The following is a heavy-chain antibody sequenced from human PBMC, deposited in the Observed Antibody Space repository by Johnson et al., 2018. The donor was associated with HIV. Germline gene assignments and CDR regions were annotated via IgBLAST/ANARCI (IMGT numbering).Heavy chain of an antibody. CDR3: ARVRDGRENAFNI. V-gene: IGHV3-30-3*01. Sequence: QVQLVESGGGLVQPGGSLRLSCAASGFTFSSYAMYWVRQAPGKGLEWVAFISYDGSNKYYADSVKGRFTISRDNSKNTLYVQMKSLKTEDTAVYYCARVRDGRENAFNIWGQGTMVRLF. CDR2: ISYDGSNK. D-gene: IGHD1-26*01. J-gene: IGHJ3*02. CDR1: GFTFSSYA.